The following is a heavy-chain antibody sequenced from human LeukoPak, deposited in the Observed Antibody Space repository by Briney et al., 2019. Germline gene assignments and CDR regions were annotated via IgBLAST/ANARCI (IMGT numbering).Heavy chain of an antibody. D-gene: IGHD2-8*01. CDR1: GFTFSSYA. CDR3: AKGIVLMVYATLDY. V-gene: IGHV3-23*01. CDR2: ISGSGGST. Sequence: GGSLRLSCAAPGFTFSSYAMSWVRQAPGKGLEWVSAISGSGGSTYYADSVKGRFTISRDNSKNTLYLQMNSLRAEDTAVYYCAKGIVLMVYATLDYWGQGTLVTVSS. J-gene: IGHJ4*02.